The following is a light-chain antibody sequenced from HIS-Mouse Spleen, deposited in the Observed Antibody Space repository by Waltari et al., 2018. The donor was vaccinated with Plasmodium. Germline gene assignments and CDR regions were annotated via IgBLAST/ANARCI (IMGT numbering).Light chain of an antibody. Sequence: SYELTQPPPVSVSPGQTARITCSGDALPTNYAYWYQQKSGQAPVLVIYEDSKRPSGIPERFSGSSSGTMATLTISGAQVEDEADYYCYSTDSSGNHRVFGGGTKLTVL. CDR2: EDS. CDR3: YSTDSSGNHRV. V-gene: IGLV3-10*01. CDR1: ALPTNY. J-gene: IGLJ3*02.